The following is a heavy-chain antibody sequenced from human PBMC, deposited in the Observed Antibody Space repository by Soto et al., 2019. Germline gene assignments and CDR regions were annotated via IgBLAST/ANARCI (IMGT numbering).Heavy chain of an antibody. J-gene: IGHJ4*02. CDR3: ARDPSYFDY. CDR2: ISSSSSYI. Sequence: GGSLRLSCAASGFTFSSYSLNWVRQAPGEGLEWVSSISSSSSYIYYADSVKGRFTISRDNAKNSLFLQMNSLRAEDTAVYYCARDPSYFDYWGQGTLVTVSS. V-gene: IGHV3-21*01. CDR1: GFTFSSYS.